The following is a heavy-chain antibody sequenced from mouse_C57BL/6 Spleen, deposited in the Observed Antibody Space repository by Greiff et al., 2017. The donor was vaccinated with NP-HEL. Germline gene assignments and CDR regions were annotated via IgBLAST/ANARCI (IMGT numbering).Heavy chain of an antibody. CDR3: ARGIYYYGSFVYWYFDV. CDR1: GYTFTSYW. V-gene: IGHV1-55*01. Sequence: VQLQQPGAELVKPGASVKMSCKASGYTFTSYWITWVKQRPGQGLEWIGDIYPGSGSTNYNEKFKSKATLTVDTSSSTAYMQLSSLTSEDSAVYYCARGIYYYGSFVYWYFDVWGTGTTVTVSS. J-gene: IGHJ1*03. CDR2: IYPGSGST. D-gene: IGHD1-1*01.